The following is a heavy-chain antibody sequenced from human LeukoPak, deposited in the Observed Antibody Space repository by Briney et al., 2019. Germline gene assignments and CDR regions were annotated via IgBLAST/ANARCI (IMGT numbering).Heavy chain of an antibody. V-gene: IGHV4-59*01. Sequence: ASETLSLTCTVYGGSISSYYWSWIRQPPGKGLEWIGYIYYSGSTNYNPSLKSRVTISVDTSKNQFSLKLSSVTAADTAVYYCARRTTVTTPTVAYYYYYMDVWGKGTTVTVSS. CDR1: GGSISSYY. D-gene: IGHD4-11*01. CDR3: ARRTTVTTPTVAYYYYYMDV. CDR2: IYYSGST. J-gene: IGHJ6*03.